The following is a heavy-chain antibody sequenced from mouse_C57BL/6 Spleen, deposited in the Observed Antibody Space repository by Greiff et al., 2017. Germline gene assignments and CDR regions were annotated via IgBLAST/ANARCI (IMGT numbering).Heavy chain of an antibody. CDR1: GYTFTSYW. Sequence: QVQLKQPGAELVMPGASVKLSCKASGYTFTSYWMHWVKQRPGQGLEWIGEIDPSDSYTNYNQKFKGKSTLTVDKSSSTAYMQLSSLTSEDSAVYYCARTALLPFDYWGQGTTLTVSS. D-gene: IGHD2-10*01. V-gene: IGHV1-69*01. J-gene: IGHJ2*01. CDR3: ARTALLPFDY. CDR2: IDPSDSYT.